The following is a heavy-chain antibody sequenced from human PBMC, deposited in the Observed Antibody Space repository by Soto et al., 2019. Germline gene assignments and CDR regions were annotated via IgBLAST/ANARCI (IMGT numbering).Heavy chain of an antibody. Sequence: SETLSLTCTVSGGSISSYYWSWIRQPPGKGLEWIGYIYYSGSTNYNPSLKSRVTISVDTSKNQFSLKLSSVTAADTAVYYCARRYCGNLDYRGQGTPVTVPS. CDR1: GGSISSYY. J-gene: IGHJ4*02. V-gene: IGHV4-59*08. D-gene: IGHD2-21*01. CDR3: ARRYCGNLDY. CDR2: IYYSGST.